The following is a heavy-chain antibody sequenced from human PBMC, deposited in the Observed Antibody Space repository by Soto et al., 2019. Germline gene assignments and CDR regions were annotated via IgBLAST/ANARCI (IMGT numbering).Heavy chain of an antibody. D-gene: IGHD6-19*01. CDR3: AKGGRQWLVTSDFNY. CDR2: VSHDGRNT. V-gene: IGHV3-30*18. CDR1: GYTFSDYA. Sequence: VQLVESGGGVVQPGRSLRLSCAASGYTFSDYAMHWVRQAPGKGLEWVAVVSHDGRNTHYADSVQGRFTISRDSSKNTVSLEMTSLRAEDTAVYYCAKGGRQWLVTSDFNYWGQGALVTVSS. J-gene: IGHJ4*02.